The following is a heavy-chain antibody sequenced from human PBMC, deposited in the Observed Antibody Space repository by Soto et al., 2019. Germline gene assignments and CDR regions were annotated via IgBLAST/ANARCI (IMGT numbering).Heavy chain of an antibody. CDR2: IYYSGST. CDR1: GGSISSGGYY. Sequence: SETLSLTCTVSGGSISSGGYYWSWIRQQPGKGLEWIGYIYYSGSTYYNPSLKSRVTISVDRSKNQFSLKLSSVTAADTAVYYFARAAMYYDSSGYYYYFDYWGQGTLVTVSS. D-gene: IGHD3-22*01. CDR3: ARAAMYYDSSGYYYYFDY. V-gene: IGHV4-31*03. J-gene: IGHJ4*02.